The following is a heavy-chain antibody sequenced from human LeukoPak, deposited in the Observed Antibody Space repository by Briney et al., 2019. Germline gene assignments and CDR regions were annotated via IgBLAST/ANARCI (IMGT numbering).Heavy chain of an antibody. CDR1: GFTFSSYG. J-gene: IGHJ6*03. Sequence: GGSLRLSCAASGFTFSSYGMHWVRQAPGKGLEGVAYIRYDGSNKYYADSVKGRFTISRDNSKNTLYMKMNSLRAEDTAVYYCAKDRGSSWYYYYYYYMDVWGKGTTVTVSS. V-gene: IGHV3-30*02. CDR2: IRYDGSNK. CDR3: AKDRGSSWYYYYYYYMDV. D-gene: IGHD6-13*01.